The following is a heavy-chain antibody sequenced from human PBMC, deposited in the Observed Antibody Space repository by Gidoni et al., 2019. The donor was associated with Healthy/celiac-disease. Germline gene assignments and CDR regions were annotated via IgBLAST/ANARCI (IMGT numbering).Heavy chain of an antibody. V-gene: IGHV2-26*01. CDR2: IFSNDEK. CDR1: GFALSNARMG. CDR3: ARIERGATTEASNFDY. D-gene: IGHD1-26*01. J-gene: IGHJ4*02. Sequence: QVTLKESGPVLVTPTETLTLTCTVSGFALSNARMGVSWIRQPPGKALEWLAHIFSNDEKSYSTSLKSRLTISKDTSKSQVVLTMTNMDPVDTATYYCARIERGATTEASNFDYWGQGTLVTVSS.